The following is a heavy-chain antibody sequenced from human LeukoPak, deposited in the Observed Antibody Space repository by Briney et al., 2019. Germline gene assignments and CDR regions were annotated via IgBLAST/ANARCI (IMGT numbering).Heavy chain of an antibody. J-gene: IGHJ4*02. V-gene: IGHV3-21*01. CDR2: ISSSSSYI. CDR1: GFTFSSYS. D-gene: IGHD3-10*01. Sequence: PGGSLRLSCAASGFTFSSYSMNWVRQAPGKGLEWVSPISSSSSYIYYADSVKGRFTISRDNAKNSLYLQMNSLRAEDTAVYYCARLGLPRGLDHLGEWTRNSGDYWGQGTLVTVSS. CDR3: ARLGLPRGLDHLGEWTRNSGDY.